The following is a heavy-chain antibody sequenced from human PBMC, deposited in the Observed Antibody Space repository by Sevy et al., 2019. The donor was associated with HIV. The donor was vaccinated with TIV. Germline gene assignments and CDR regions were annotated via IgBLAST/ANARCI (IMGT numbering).Heavy chain of an antibody. V-gene: IGHV1-18*01. J-gene: IGHJ5*02. CDR2: ISGYKGYI. D-gene: IGHD3-3*02. CDR1: GYSFTTYG. CDR3: AKEGKNIRSWFDP. Sequence: ASVKVSCKDSGYSFTTYGIGWVRQAPGQGLEWMGWISGYKGYINYAQNLQGRVTMNTDTSTSTAYMELRSLRSDDTAIYYCAKEGKNIRSWFDPWGQGTLVTVSS.